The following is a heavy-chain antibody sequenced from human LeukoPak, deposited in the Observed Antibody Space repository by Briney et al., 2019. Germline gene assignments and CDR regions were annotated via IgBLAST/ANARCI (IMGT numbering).Heavy chain of an antibody. CDR2: IFYVGST. V-gene: IGHV4-59*11. Sequence: SETPSLTCTVSGDSIGSHYWSWIRQPPGKGLEWIGYIFYVGSTNYNPSLKSRVTISVDTSKNQFSLKLNSVTAADTAVYYCARDYYDSRGEAFDIWGQGTMVTVSS. CDR3: ARDYYDSRGEAFDI. CDR1: GDSIGSHY. D-gene: IGHD3-22*01. J-gene: IGHJ3*02.